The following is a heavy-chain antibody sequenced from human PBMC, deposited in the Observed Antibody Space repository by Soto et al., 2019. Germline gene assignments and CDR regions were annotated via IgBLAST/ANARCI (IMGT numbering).Heavy chain of an antibody. J-gene: IGHJ4*02. Sequence: QLQLQELGPGLVKPSETLSLTCSVSGDSINSNSYYWGWIRQPPGKGLEWIGSIYYSGNTYYNPSLKTRVTIFVDKSKSQFSLKLNSVTAADSAVYFCARLEGLATISYYFDYWGQGTLVTVSS. D-gene: IGHD3-9*01. CDR2: IYYSGNT. CDR3: ARLEGLATISYYFDY. CDR1: GDSINSNSYY. V-gene: IGHV4-39*01.